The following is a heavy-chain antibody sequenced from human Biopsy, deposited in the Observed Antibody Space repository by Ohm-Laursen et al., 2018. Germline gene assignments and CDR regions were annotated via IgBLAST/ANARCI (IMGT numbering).Heavy chain of an antibody. V-gene: IGHV4-59*11. CDR1: GGSFTGHY. CDR3: ARESALAGDFDS. D-gene: IGHD6-19*01. CDR2: ISNTGST. J-gene: IGHJ4*02. Sequence: GTLSLTCTVSGGSFTGHYWTWIRQPPGKGLEWLGYISNTGSTNYNPSLKSRVTISVDTSKNHFSLKLTSVTAADTAVYYCARESALAGDFDSWGQGTLVTVSS.